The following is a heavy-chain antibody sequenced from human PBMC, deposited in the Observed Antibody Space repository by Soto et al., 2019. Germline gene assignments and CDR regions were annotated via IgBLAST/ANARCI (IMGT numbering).Heavy chain of an antibody. CDR2: ISAYNGNT. V-gene: IGHV1-18*01. CDR1: GYTFTSYH. J-gene: IGHJ4*02. CDR3: ARDSPPPRE. Sequence: QVQLVQSGAEVKKPGASVKVSCKASGYTFTSYHITWVRQAPGQGLEWMGWISAYNGNTNFEQKLQGRVTRTTATSASTGYMELRSLRSDDTAVYSCARDSPPPREWGPGTRVTVSS.